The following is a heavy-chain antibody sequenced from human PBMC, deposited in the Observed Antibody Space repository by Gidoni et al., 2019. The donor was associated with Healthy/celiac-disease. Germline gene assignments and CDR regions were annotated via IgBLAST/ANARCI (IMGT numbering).Heavy chain of an antibody. V-gene: IGHV3-66*01. CDR1: GFTVSSNY. CDR3: ARDGEGGDYYYYMDV. J-gene: IGHJ6*03. CDR2: IDSGGST. D-gene: IGHD3-10*01. Sequence: EVQLVESGGGLVQPGGSLRLSCAASGFTVSSNYMSWVRQAPGTGLEWVSVIDSGGSTYYADSVKGRFTISRDNSKNTLYLQMNSLRAEDTAVYYCARDGEGGDYYYYMDVWGKGTTVTVSS.